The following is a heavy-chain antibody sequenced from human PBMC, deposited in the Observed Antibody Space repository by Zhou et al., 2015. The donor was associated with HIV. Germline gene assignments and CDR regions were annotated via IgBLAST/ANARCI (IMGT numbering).Heavy chain of an antibody. CDR1: GYTFTSYY. CDR3: ARGDSEMTTEHPQSDY. J-gene: IGHJ4*02. CDR2: INPSGGST. D-gene: IGHD4-11*01. Sequence: QVQLVQSGAEVKKPGASVKVSCKASGYTFTSYYMHWVRQAPGQGLEWMGIINPSGGSTSYAQKFQGRVTMTRDTSTSTVYMELSSLRSEDTAVYYCARGDSEMTTEHPQSDYWGQGTLVTVSS. V-gene: IGHV1-46*01.